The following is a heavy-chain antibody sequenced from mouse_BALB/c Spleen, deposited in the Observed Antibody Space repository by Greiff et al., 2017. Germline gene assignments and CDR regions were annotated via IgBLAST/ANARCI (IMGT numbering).Heavy chain of an antibody. D-gene: IGHD2-4*01. Sequence: EVHLVESGGGLVKPGGSLKLSCAASGFTFSSYTMSWVRQTPEKRLEWVATISSGGSYTYYPDSVKGRFTISRDNAKNTLYLQMSSLKSEDTAMYYCTSYDYDGRNYWGQGTTLTVSS. CDR2: ISSGGSYT. J-gene: IGHJ2*01. CDR1: GFTFSSYT. V-gene: IGHV5-6-4*01. CDR3: TSYDYDGRNY.